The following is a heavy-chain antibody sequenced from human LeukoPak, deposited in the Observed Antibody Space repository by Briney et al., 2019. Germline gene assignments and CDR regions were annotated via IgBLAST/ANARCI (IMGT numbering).Heavy chain of an antibody. CDR1: GFTFSDYA. Sequence: GGSLRLSCAVSGFTFSDYAMSWVRQAPGKGLEWVSGISNSGHSTYYIASVKGRFTVSRDNSKNTLYLQMNSLRAEDTAVYYCAKASRITMVRGAFDYWGQGTLVTVSS. V-gene: IGHV3-23*01. J-gene: IGHJ4*02. D-gene: IGHD3-10*01. CDR3: AKASRITMVRGAFDY. CDR2: ISNSGHST.